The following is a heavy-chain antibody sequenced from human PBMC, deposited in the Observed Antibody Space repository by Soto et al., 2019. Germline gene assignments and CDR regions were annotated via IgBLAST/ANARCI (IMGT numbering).Heavy chain of an antibody. Sequence: QLQLQESGSGLVRPSQTLSLTCAVSGGSISSGGYSWNWIRQPPGKGLGWIGYIYHSGSTLYNPSLKARVPISVDKSKNHFSLKLTSVTAAETAVYYSARDQLEGNWFDPWGEGTLVTVSS. J-gene: IGHJ5*02. CDR3: ARDQLEGNWFDP. V-gene: IGHV4-30-2*01. CDR2: IYHSGST. CDR1: GGSISSGGYS. D-gene: IGHD1-1*01.